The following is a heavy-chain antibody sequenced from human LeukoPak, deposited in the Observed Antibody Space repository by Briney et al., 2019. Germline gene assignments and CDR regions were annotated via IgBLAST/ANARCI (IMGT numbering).Heavy chain of an antibody. CDR1: GGSISSSSYY. J-gene: IGHJ4*02. Sequence: SETLSLTCTVSGGSISSSSYYWGWIRQPPGKGLEWIGSIYYSGSTYYNPSLKSRVTISVDTSKNQFSPKLSSVTAADTAVYYCARPVSAYCGGDCSDYWGQGTLVTVSS. D-gene: IGHD2-21*01. CDR3: ARPVSAYCGGDCSDY. V-gene: IGHV4-39*01. CDR2: IYYSGST.